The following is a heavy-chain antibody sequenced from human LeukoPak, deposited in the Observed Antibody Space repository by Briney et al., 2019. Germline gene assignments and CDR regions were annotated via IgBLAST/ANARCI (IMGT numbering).Heavy chain of an antibody. J-gene: IGHJ4*02. D-gene: IGHD5-24*01. V-gene: IGHV4-38-2*01. Sequence: SETLSLTCAVPGYSISSGYYWGWIRQPPGKGLEWIGSIYHSGSTYYNPSLKSRVTISVDTSKNQFSLKLSSVTAADTAVYYCARQFRAYFDYWGQGTLVTVSS. CDR3: ARQFRAYFDY. CDR2: IYHSGST. CDR1: GYSISSGYY.